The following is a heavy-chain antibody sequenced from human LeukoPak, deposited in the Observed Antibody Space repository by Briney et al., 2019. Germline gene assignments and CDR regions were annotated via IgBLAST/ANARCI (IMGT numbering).Heavy chain of an antibody. CDR2: ISGSGSTT. J-gene: IGHJ4*02. D-gene: IGHD3-9*01. Sequence: GRSLRLSCAASGFTFGSYAMSWVRQGPGKGLEWVSAISGSGSTTSYADSVKGRFTISRDNVKNTLYLQMKNLRADDTAVYSCVEASAGALTFDYWGQGTLVTVSS. CDR3: VEASAGALTFDY. CDR1: GFTFGSYA. V-gene: IGHV3-23*01.